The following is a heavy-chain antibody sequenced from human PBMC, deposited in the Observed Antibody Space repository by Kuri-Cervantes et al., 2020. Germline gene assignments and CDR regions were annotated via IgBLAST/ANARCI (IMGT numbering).Heavy chain of an antibody. CDR3: AREKVTAAAGTRGYYGMDV. D-gene: IGHD6-13*01. Sequence: GGSLRLSCAASGFTFSSYAMHWVRQAPGKGLEWVAVISYDGSNKYYADSVKGRFTISGDNSKNTLYLQMNSLRAEDTAVYYCAREKVTAAAGTRGYYGMDVWGQGTTVIVSS. CDR2: ISYDGSNK. CDR1: GFTFSSYA. V-gene: IGHV3-30-3*01. J-gene: IGHJ6*02.